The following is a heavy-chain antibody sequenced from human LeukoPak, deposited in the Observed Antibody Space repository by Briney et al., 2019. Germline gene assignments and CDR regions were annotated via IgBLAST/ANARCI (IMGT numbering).Heavy chain of an antibody. Sequence: SEPLSLTCSVFGGSINSFYWSWIRQPPGKGLEWIGYIHSNGGTNYNPSLKSRVTMSVDTSKNQFSLKLNSVTAADSAVYFCARHVSGIYGSRGDFDYWGQGTLVTVSS. CDR1: GGSINSFY. J-gene: IGHJ4*02. V-gene: IGHV4-59*08. CDR3: ARHVSGIYGSRGDFDY. D-gene: IGHD3-10*01. CDR2: IHSNGGT.